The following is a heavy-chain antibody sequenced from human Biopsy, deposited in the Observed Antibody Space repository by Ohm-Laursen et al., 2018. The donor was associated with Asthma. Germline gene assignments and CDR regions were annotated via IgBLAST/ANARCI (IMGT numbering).Heavy chain of an antibody. D-gene: IGHD3-22*01. CDR2: INAGNGNT. CDR1: GYTFISYA. V-gene: IGHV1-3*01. Sequence: ASVKVSCKASGYTFISYAIHWVRQAPGQRLEWMGWINAGNGNTEYSQKVQGRVTITRDTSASTAYMDLSSLRSEDTAVYYCASPLGDYYDSSGYYYASLGYWGLGTLVIVSS. CDR3: ASPLGDYYDSSGYYYASLGY. J-gene: IGHJ4*02.